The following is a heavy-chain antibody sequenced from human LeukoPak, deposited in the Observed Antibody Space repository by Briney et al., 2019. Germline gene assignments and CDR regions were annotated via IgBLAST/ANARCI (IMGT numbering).Heavy chain of an antibody. V-gene: IGHV3-48*03. CDR3: AREVFGELLGMDY. CDR2: ISSSGSTI. J-gene: IGHJ4*02. D-gene: IGHD1-26*01. Sequence: GGSLRLSCAASGFTVSSYEMNWVRQAPGEGLEWVSYISSSGSTIYYADSVKGRFTISRDNAKNSLYLQMNSLRAEDTAVYYCAREVFGELLGMDYWGQGTLVTVSS. CDR1: GFTVSSYE.